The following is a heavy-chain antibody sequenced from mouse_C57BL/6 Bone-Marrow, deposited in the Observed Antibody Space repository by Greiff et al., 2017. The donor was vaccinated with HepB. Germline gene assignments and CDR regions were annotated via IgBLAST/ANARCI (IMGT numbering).Heavy chain of an antibody. Sequence: VQLQQSGPGLVKPSQSLSLTCSVTGYSITSGYYWNWIRQFPGNKLEWMGYISYDGSNNYNPSLKNRISITRDTSKNQFFLKLNSVTTEDTATYYCARGLPPYAMDYWGQGTSVTVSS. V-gene: IGHV3-6*01. CDR1: GYSITSGYY. CDR2: ISYDGSN. J-gene: IGHJ4*01. D-gene: IGHD2-2*01. CDR3: ARGLPPYAMDY.